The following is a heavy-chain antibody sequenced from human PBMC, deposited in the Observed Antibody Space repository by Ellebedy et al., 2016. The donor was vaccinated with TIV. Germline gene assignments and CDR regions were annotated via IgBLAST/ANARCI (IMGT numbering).Heavy chain of an antibody. V-gene: IGHV3-23*01. CDR1: TFIFSNYA. D-gene: IGHD2-15*01. J-gene: IGHJ3*02. Sequence: GGSLRLSXAASTFIFSNYAMSWVRQAPGKRPEWVAAIGGPGTDTDYADSVKGRFTISRDNSKNTLYLQMTSLRVEDTAVYYCAKDAFMANGIFDPFDIWGQGSMVSVSS. CDR2: IGGPGTDT. CDR3: AKDAFMANGIFDPFDI.